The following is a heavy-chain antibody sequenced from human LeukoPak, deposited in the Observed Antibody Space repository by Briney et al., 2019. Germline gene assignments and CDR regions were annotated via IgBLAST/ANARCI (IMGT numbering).Heavy chain of an antibody. Sequence: PGGSLRLSCAASGFAFDDYAMHWVRQAPGKGLEWVALISGDGGSTYYADSVKGRFTFSRDNSKNSLYVQMNSLRTEDTALYYCAKAHRTGERYSSDWYAFDYWGQGTLVTVSS. J-gene: IGHJ4*02. CDR2: ISGDGGST. D-gene: IGHD6-13*01. CDR3: AKAHRTGERYSSDWYAFDY. V-gene: IGHV3-43*02. CDR1: GFAFDDYA.